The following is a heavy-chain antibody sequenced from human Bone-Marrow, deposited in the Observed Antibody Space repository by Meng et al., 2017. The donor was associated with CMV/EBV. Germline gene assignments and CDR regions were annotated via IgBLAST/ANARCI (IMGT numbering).Heavy chain of an antibody. CDR3: ATEGYCSSTSCQKGNYYGMDV. Sequence: GGSLRLSCAAFGFTASSNYMSWVRQAPGKGLEWVSVIYSGGSTYYADSVKGRFTISRDNSKNTLYLQMNSLRAEDTAVYYCATEGYCSSTSCQKGNYYGMDVWGQGTTVTVSS. D-gene: IGHD2-2*01. CDR1: GFTASSNY. CDR2: IYSGGST. V-gene: IGHV3-66*01. J-gene: IGHJ6*02.